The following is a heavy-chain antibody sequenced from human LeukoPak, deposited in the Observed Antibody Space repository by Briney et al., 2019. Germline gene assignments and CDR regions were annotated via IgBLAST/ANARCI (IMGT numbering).Heavy chain of an antibody. J-gene: IGHJ4*02. CDR3: AILAVAGPIDY. Sequence: SVKVSCKASGGTFSSYAISWVRQAPGQGLVWMGGIIPIFGTANYAQKFQGRVTITTDESTSTAYMELSSLRSEDTAVYYCAILAVAGPIDYWGQGTLVTVSS. CDR2: IIPIFGTA. CDR1: GGTFSSYA. V-gene: IGHV1-69*05. D-gene: IGHD6-19*01.